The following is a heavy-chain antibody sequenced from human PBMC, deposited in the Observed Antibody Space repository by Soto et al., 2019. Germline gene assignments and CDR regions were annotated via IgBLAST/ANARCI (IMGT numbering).Heavy chain of an antibody. D-gene: IGHD3-22*01. J-gene: IGHJ4*02. Sequence: QVQLVESGGGVVQPGRSLRLSCAASGFTFSSYAMHWVRQAPGKGLEWVAVISYDGSNKYYADSVKGRFTISRDNSKNTLYLQMNSLRDEDTAVYYCARGRYYYDSSGYYHWFDYWGQGTLVTVSS. CDR1: GFTFSSYA. CDR3: ARGRYYYDSSGYYHWFDY. V-gene: IGHV3-30-3*01. CDR2: ISYDGSNK.